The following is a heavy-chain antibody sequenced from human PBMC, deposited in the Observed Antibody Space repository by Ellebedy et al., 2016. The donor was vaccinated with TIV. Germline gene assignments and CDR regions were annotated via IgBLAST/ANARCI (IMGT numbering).Heavy chain of an antibody. CDR2: IRSTGSDK. CDR1: GFTFSNYN. J-gene: IGHJ4*02. CDR3: ARGWSTPDS. V-gene: IGHV3-21*06. D-gene: IGHD2-15*01. Sequence: PGGSLRLSCVASGFTFSNYNMNWVLQSPGKGLEWVSSIRSTGSDKYYAESVKGRFTISRDNAQNTLFLQMNSLRVEDTAVDYCARGWSTPDSWGQGTLVIVSS.